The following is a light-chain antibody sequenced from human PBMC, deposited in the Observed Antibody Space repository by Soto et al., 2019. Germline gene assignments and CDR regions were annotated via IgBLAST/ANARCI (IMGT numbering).Light chain of an antibody. CDR3: SSYANSDTWV. CDR2: EVS. Sequence: QSALTQPASVSASPGQSVTISCTGTNSDVGVYNYVSWYQQHPGKAPKLMIYEVSNRPSGVSNRFSGSKSGNTASLTISGLQAEDEADYYCSSYANSDTWVFGGRTKVTVL. J-gene: IGLJ3*02. V-gene: IGLV2-14*01. CDR1: NSDVGVYNY.